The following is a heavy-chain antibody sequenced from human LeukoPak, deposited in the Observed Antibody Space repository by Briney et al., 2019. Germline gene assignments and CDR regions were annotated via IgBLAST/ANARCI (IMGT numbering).Heavy chain of an antibody. CDR3: AKDHPRYEYEYDY. CDR1: GFTFSSYA. CDR2: IRYDGSNK. V-gene: IGHV3-30*02. J-gene: IGHJ4*02. D-gene: IGHD3-16*01. Sequence: GGSLRLSCAASGFTFSSYAMHWVRQAPGKGLEWVTFIRYDGSNKYYADSVKGRFTISRDNSKDTLYLQMNSLRAEDTAVYYCAKDHPRYEYEYDYWGQGTLVTVSS.